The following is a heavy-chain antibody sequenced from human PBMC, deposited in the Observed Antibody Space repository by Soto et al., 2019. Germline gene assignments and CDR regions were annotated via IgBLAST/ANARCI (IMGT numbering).Heavy chain of an antibody. D-gene: IGHD3-3*01. Sequence: ASVKVSCKASGYTFTSYGISWVRQAPGQGLEWMGWISAYNGNTNYAQKLQGRVTMTTDTSTSTAYMELRSLRSDDTAVYYCARVLRITIFGVVLGFDYWGQGTLVTVSS. J-gene: IGHJ4*02. CDR3: ARVLRITIFGVVLGFDY. CDR1: GYTFTSYG. CDR2: ISAYNGNT. V-gene: IGHV1-18*01.